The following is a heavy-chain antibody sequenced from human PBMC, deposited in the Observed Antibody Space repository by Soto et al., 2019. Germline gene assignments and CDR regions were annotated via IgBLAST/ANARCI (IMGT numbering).Heavy chain of an antibody. Sequence: QVQLQQWGAGLLKPSETLSLTCAVYGGFVTSGSYYWSWIRQPPGKGLEWIGEMSHSGGTHFNPSLKRRVTIAVDTSKNQFTLKMSSVTAADTALYYCAPVERGTATTVVDAFDIWGPGTMVTVSS. D-gene: IGHD1-1*01. CDR1: GGFVTSGSYY. CDR3: APVERGTATTVVDAFDI. V-gene: IGHV4-34*01. CDR2: MSHSGGT. J-gene: IGHJ3*02.